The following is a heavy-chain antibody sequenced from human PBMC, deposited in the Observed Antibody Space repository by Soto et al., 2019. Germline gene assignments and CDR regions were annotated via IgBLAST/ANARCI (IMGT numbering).Heavy chain of an antibody. Sequence: QVQLQQSGPRLVKPSETLSLTCTVSSGPDRSHNWGWIRQPPGRGLEWIGYGYYTGDTAYNPSLRSRVSLSADTSTNDISLTLSYATAADTAVYYCVRQGIDYLHGLVDVWGQGTTVSVSS. V-gene: IGHV4-59*08. D-gene: IGHD4-17*01. CDR2: GYYTGDT. CDR3: VRQGIDYLHGLVDV. CDR1: SGPDRSHN. J-gene: IGHJ6*02.